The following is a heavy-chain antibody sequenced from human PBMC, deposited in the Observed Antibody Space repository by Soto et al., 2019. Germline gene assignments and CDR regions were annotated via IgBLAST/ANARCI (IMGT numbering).Heavy chain of an antibody. V-gene: IGHV1-2*02. CDR3: ARVRRVRRLQLANNWFDP. D-gene: IGHD6-13*01. J-gene: IGHJ5*02. CDR1: GYNFTGYY. Sequence: QVQVGQSGAEVKKPGASVKVSCKASGYNFTGYYMYWVLQAPGQGLEWMGWINPNSGGTGYAQKFQGRVTMTRETSISTAYMELSSLRSDDTAVYYCARVRRVRRLQLANNWFDPWGQGTLVTVSS. CDR2: INPNSGGT.